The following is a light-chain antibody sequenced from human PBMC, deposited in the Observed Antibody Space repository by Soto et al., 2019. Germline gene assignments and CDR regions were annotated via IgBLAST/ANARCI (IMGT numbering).Light chain of an antibody. CDR1: QSIHSN. J-gene: IGKJ2*01. CDR3: QRYNKWPPKYT. CDR2: GAS. V-gene: IGKV3-15*01. Sequence: ELLMTQSPATLSVSPGDRATLSCRASQSIHSNLAWYQQKPGQAPRLLFYGASIRAPGIPARFSGSGSGTEFTLTISSLQSEDFAVYYWQRYNKWPPKYTFGQGTKLEIK.